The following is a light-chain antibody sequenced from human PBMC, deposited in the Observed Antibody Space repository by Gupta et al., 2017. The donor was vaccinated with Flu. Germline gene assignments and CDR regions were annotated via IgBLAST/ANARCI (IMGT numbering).Light chain of an antibody. CDR1: QTCRHASGNSY. J-gene: IGKJ2*04. CDR3: GQAHHTPCS. Sequence: DVVLTQSPLSLAVAPGEPASISCESSQTCRHASGNSYLSWYLQRPGQSPQLLIYLASSRASGVPDSFSGSGNGAELTLKISRGEADDVVFYYCGQAHHTPCSLGQGTKLEIK. V-gene: IGKV2-28*01. CDR2: LAS.